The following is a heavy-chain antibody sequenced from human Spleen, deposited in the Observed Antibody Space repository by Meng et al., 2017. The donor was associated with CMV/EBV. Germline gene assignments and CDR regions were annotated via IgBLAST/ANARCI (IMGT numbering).Heavy chain of an antibody. CDR1: GFTFSSYE. Sequence: GESLKISCAASGFTFSSYEMNWVRQAPGKGLEWVSYISSSGSTIYYADTVKGRFTISRDNAKNALYLQMSSLRAEDTAVYYCARDTYYDFWSGYFSPHYYYVMDVWGQGTTVTVSS. D-gene: IGHD3-3*01. J-gene: IGHJ6*02. CDR2: ISSSGSTI. CDR3: ARDTYYDFWSGYFSPHYYYVMDV. V-gene: IGHV3-48*03.